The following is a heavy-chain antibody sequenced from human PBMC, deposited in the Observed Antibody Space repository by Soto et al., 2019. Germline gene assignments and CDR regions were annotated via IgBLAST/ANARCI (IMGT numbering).Heavy chain of an antibody. CDR1: GFTVSTNY. V-gene: IGHV3-66*01. D-gene: IGHD3-10*01. CDR2: IYTGGGT. Sequence: EVQLVESGGGLVQPGGSLRLSFAASGFTVSTNYMSWVRQAPGKGLEWVSVIYTGGGTYYADSVKGRFTISRDNSKNTLYLQMNSLRAEDTAVYYCAKTAFGDYFDYWGQGTLVTVSS. J-gene: IGHJ4*02. CDR3: AKTAFGDYFDY.